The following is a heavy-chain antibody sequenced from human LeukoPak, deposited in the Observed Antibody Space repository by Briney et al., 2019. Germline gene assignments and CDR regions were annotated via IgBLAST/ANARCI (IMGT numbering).Heavy chain of an antibody. CDR3: AKVAPYCSSTSCYFDY. Sequence: GXSLRLSCAASGFTFSSYGMHRVRQAPGKGLEWVAFIRYDGSNKYYADSVKGRFTISRDKSKNTMYLQMNRLRAEDTAVYYCAKVAPYCSSTSCYFDYWGQGTLVTVSS. V-gene: IGHV3-30*02. J-gene: IGHJ4*02. CDR1: GFTFSSYG. CDR2: IRYDGSNK. D-gene: IGHD2-2*01.